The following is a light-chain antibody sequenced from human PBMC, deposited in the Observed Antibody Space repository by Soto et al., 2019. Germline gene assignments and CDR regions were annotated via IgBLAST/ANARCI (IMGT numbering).Light chain of an antibody. CDR3: QTWGSGSVV. CDR1: SGHSTYA. CDR2: LNSDGRY. J-gene: IGLJ2*01. V-gene: IGLV4-69*01. Sequence: QPVLTQSPSASASLGASVKLTCSLSSGHSTYAIAWHQQQPEKGPRYLMKLNSDGRYTKGDGIPDRFSGSSSGAERYLTISSLQSEDETDYYCQTWGSGSVVFGGGTQLTVL.